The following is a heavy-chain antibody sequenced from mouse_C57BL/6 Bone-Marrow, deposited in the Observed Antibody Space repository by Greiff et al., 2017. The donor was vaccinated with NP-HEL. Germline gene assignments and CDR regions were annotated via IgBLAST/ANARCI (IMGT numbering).Heavy chain of an antibody. J-gene: IGHJ4*01. CDR2: IWWDDDK. Sequence: QVTLNVSGPGILQPSQTLSLTCSFSGFSLSTFGMGVGWIRQPSGKGLEWLAHIWWDDDKYYNPALKSRLTISKYTSKNQVFLKIANVYTADTATYYCAYYGSSYLYYAMDYWGQGTSVTVSS. V-gene: IGHV8-8*01. CDR3: AYYGSSYLYYAMDY. D-gene: IGHD1-1*01. CDR1: GFSLSTFGMG.